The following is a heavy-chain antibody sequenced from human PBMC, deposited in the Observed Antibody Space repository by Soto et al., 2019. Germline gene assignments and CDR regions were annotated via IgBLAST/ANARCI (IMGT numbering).Heavy chain of an antibody. CDR1: GFTFSSYG. Sequence: QVQLVESGGGVVQPGRSLRLSCVASGFTFSSYGMHWVRQAPGKGLEWVAVIWYDGSNKYYADSVKGRFTISRDNSKNTLYLQMNSLRAEDTAVYYCARDKEDSSSWPAANDYWGQGTLVTVSS. CDR2: IWYDGSNK. D-gene: IGHD6-13*01. CDR3: ARDKEDSSSWPAANDY. J-gene: IGHJ4*02. V-gene: IGHV3-33*01.